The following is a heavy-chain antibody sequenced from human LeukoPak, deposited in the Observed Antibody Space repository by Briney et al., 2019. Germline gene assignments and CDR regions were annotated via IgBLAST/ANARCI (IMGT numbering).Heavy chain of an antibody. Sequence: PGGSLRLSCAASGFTFSSYTMSWVRQAPGKGLKWVSSISGSGISTYYADSVKGRFTISRDNSKNTLYLQSNSLRAEDTAVYYCAKQWRGTGDAFDIWGQGTMVTVSS. D-gene: IGHD3/OR15-3a*01. CDR3: AKQWRGTGDAFDI. V-gene: IGHV3-23*01. CDR1: GFTFSSYT. J-gene: IGHJ3*02. CDR2: ISGSGIST.